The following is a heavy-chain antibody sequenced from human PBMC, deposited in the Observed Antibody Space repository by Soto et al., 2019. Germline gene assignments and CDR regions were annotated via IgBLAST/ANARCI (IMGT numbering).Heavy chain of an antibody. J-gene: IGHJ4*02. CDR1: GGSISSSSYY. Sequence: SETLSLTCTVSGGSISSSSYYWGWIRQPPGKGLEWIGSIYYSGSTYYNPSLKSRVTISVDTSKNQFSLKLSSVTAADTAVYYCARALIVVVFAAEYPLMYYFDYWGPGIRVTVSS. CDR3: ARALIVVVFAAEYPLMYYFDY. D-gene: IGHD2-2*01. V-gene: IGHV4-39*07. CDR2: IYYSGST.